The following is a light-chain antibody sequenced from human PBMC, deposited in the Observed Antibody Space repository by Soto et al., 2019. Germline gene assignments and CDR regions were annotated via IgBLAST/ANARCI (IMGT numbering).Light chain of an antibody. CDR1: RSVSSN. CDR2: GAS. V-gene: IGKV3-15*01. J-gene: IGKJ1*01. CDR3: QQYYNWPGT. Sequence: EIVMTQSPATLSVSPVERATLSSRASRSVSSNLAWYQQKPGQAPRLLIFGASTRATDIPARFSGGGSGTEFTLTISSLQSEDFSVYFCQQYYNWPGTFGQGTKVDIK.